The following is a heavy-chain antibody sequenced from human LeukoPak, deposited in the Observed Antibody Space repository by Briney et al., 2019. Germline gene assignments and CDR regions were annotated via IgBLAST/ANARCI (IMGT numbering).Heavy chain of an antibody. CDR3: ARHLSGVTGYTYGRGIDY. CDR1: GFTFSSYW. V-gene: IGHV3-7*01. CDR2: LNQDGSEK. D-gene: IGHD5-18*01. J-gene: IGHJ4*02. Sequence: PGGSLRLSCAASGFTFSSYWMSWVRQAPGKGLEWVANLNQDGSEKYYVDSVKGRFTISRGNAKKSLYLQMNSLRAEDMAVYYSARHLSGVTGYTYGRGIDYWGQGTLVTVSS.